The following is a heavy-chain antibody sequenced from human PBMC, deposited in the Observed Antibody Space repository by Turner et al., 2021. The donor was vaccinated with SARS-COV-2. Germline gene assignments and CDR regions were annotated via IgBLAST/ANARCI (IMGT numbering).Heavy chain of an antibody. Sequence: QVQLVQSGAEVQKPGASVKVSCKASGYTFTGYYMHWVRQAPGQGLEWMGWINPNSGGTNYEQKFQGRVTMTRDTSISTAYMELSRLKSDDTAVYYCAREGVAVAGYYYGMDVWGQGTTVTVSS. CDR2: INPNSGGT. V-gene: IGHV1-2*02. D-gene: IGHD6-19*01. CDR3: AREGVAVAGYYYGMDV. CDR1: GYTFTGYY. J-gene: IGHJ6*02.